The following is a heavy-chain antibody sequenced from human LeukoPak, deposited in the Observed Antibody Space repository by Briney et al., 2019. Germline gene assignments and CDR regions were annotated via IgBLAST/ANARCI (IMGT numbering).Heavy chain of an antibody. CDR1: GFTFSNYG. D-gene: IGHD2-21*02. J-gene: IGHJ4*02. Sequence: GGSLRLSCAASGFTFSNYGMNGVRQAPGKGLEWVAVIWYDGRNEYYADSVKGRFSISRDNSKTTLYLQMNSLKAEDTAVYYCAPQQGRNLVTYFDYWGQGTLVTVSS. CDR2: IWYDGRNE. V-gene: IGHV3-33*08. CDR3: APQQGRNLVTYFDY.